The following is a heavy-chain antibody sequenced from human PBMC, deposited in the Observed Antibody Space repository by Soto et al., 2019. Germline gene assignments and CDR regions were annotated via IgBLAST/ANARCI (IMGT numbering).Heavy chain of an antibody. J-gene: IGHJ4*02. D-gene: IGHD5-12*01. CDR1: GGSFSGYY. Sequence: LSLTCAVYGGSFSGYYWSWIRQPPGKGLEWIGEINHSGSTNYNPSLKSRVTISVDTSKNQFSLKLSSVTAADTAVYYCARGQMATITLDFDYWGQGTLVTVSS. CDR3: ARGQMATITLDFDY. V-gene: IGHV4-34*01. CDR2: INHSGST.